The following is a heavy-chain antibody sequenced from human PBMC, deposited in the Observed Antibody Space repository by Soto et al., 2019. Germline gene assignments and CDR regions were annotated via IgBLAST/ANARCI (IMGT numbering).Heavy chain of an antibody. Sequence: EVQLVESGGGLVQPGRSLRLSCTAAGFTFGDYAMSWFRQAPGKGLEWVGFIRSKAYGGTTEYAASVKGRYTISRDDYKSIAYLQMNSLKTEDTDVYYCTRDIVATMLYYYYYMDVWGKGTTVPVSS. CDR3: TRDIVATMLYYYYYMDV. CDR2: IRSKAYGGTT. J-gene: IGHJ6*03. CDR1: GFTFGDYA. V-gene: IGHV3-49*03. D-gene: IGHD5-12*01.